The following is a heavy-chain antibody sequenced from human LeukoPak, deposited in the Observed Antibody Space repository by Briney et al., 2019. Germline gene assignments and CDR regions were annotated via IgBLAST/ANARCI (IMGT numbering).Heavy chain of an antibody. CDR1: GFTFSDYY. Sequence: GGSLRLSCAASGFTFSDYYMSWIRQAPGKGLEWVSYISSSSGTTTHYADSVKGRFTISRDNAKNSLHLQMNSLRAEDTAVYYCARVRGSYSVDYWGQGTLVTVSS. J-gene: IGHJ4*02. V-gene: IGHV3-11*04. D-gene: IGHD1-26*01. CDR2: ISSSSGTTT. CDR3: ARVRGSYSVDY.